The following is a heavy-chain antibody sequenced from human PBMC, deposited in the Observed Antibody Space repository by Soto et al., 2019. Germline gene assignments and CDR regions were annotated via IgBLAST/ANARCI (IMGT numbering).Heavy chain of an antibody. Sequence: WASVKVSCKASGYTFTSYAMHWVRQAPGQRLEWMGWINAGNGNTKYSQKFQGRVTITRDASASTAYMELSSLRSEDTAVYYCARAPWNYDDFDYWGQGTLVTVSS. CDR1: GYTFTSYA. J-gene: IGHJ4*02. V-gene: IGHV1-3*01. D-gene: IGHD1-7*01. CDR3: ARAPWNYDDFDY. CDR2: INAGNGNT.